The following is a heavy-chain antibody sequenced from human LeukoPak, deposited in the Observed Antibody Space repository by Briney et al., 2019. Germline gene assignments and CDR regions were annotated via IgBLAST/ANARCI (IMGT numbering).Heavy chain of an antibody. J-gene: IGHJ5*02. CDR1: GVSITSYY. V-gene: IGHV4-34*01. D-gene: IGHD6-13*01. Sequence: PSETLSLTCTVSGVSITSYYWSWIRQPPGKGLEWIGEINHSGSTNYNPSLKSRVTISVDTSKNQFSLKLSSVTAADTAVYYCARFSSSWYSVSGFDPWGQGTLVTVSS. CDR2: INHSGST. CDR3: ARFSSSWYSVSGFDP.